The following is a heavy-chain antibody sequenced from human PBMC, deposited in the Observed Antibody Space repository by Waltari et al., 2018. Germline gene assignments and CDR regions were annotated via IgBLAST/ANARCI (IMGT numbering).Heavy chain of an antibody. CDR1: GGTFSSYA. V-gene: IGHV1-69*12. J-gene: IGHJ4*02. CDR3: AREAVPAAGFDY. Sequence: QVQLVQSGAEVKKPGSSVKVSCKASGGTFSSYALSWVRQAPGQGLEWMGGIIPIFGTANYAQKFQGRVTMTADESTSTAYMELSSLRSEDTAVYYCAREAVPAAGFDYWGQGTLVTVSS. D-gene: IGHD2-2*01. CDR2: IIPIFGTA.